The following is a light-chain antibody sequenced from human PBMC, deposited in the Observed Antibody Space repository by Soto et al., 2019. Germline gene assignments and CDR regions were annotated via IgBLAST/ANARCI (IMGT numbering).Light chain of an antibody. CDR1: QSVSSSY. J-gene: IGKJ3*01. Sequence: EIVLTQSPGTLSLSPGERATLSCRASQSVSSSYLAWYQQKPGQAPRLLIYGASSRATGIPARFSGSGSETDFTLTISSLEPEDFAVYYCQHRNNRPFSFGPGTKVDIK. CDR3: QHRNNRPFS. CDR2: GAS. V-gene: IGKV3D-20*02.